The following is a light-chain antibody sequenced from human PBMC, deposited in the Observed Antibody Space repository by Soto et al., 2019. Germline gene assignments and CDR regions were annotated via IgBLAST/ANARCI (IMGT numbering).Light chain of an antibody. Sequence: EIVLTQSPGTLSLSPGERVTLSCRASQSVNSSYLAWYQHKPGQAPRLLIYGASTRATGIPDRFSGSGSGTDFTLTIARLEPGDFAVYYCHQYGNSPQTFGPGTKVDIK. J-gene: IGKJ1*01. CDR2: GAS. CDR3: HQYGNSPQT. CDR1: QSVNSSY. V-gene: IGKV3-20*01.